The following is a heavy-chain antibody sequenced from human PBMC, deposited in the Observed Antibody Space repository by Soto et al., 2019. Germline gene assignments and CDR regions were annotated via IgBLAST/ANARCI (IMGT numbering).Heavy chain of an antibody. D-gene: IGHD4-4*01. V-gene: IGHV3-30-3*01. Sequence: QPGGSLRLSCAASGFTFSRYAIHWVRQAPGKGLEWLTLILYDGSDQYYADSVRGRFTISRDNSKNTLYLQMNSLRTEGTAVYYYTSDRVTTSGGIYCYYGMDVWGQVATVTV. J-gene: IGHJ6*02. CDR2: ILYDGSDQ. CDR1: GFTFSRYA. CDR3: TSDRVTTSGGIYCYYGMDV.